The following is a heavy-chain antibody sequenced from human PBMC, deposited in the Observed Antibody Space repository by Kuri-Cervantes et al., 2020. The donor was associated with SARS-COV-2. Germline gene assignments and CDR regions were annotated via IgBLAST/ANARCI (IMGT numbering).Heavy chain of an antibody. Sequence: SGPTLVKPTQTLTLTCTFSGFSLSTSGVGVGWIRQPPGKALEWLALIDWDDDKYYSPSLKSRLTISKDTSKNQVVLTMTNMDPVDTATYYCARIRTGTYGMDVWGQGTLVTVSS. CDR2: IDWDDDK. V-gene: IGHV2-70*01. CDR3: ARIRTGTYGMDV. CDR1: GFSLSTSGVG. D-gene: IGHD1-1*01. J-gene: IGHJ6*02.